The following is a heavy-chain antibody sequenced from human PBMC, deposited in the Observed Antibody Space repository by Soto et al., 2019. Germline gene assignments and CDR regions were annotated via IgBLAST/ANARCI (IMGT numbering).Heavy chain of an antibody. J-gene: IGHJ5*02. V-gene: IGHV4-31*03. D-gene: IGHD2-21*01. Sequence: SETLSLTCSVSGAALNSGNYYWSWIRQVPGKGLELIGHIYFTGAVDYNPSLRDRITISQDTSERQFSLNLRLVTAADTAVYYCARLRIATNNYKWFDPWGQGTMVTVSS. CDR3: ARLRIATNNYKWFDP. CDR2: IYFTGAV. CDR1: GAALNSGNYY.